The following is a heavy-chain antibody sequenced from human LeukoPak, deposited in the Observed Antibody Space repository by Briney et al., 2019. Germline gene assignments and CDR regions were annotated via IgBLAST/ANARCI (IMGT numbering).Heavy chain of an antibody. D-gene: IGHD3-3*01. J-gene: IGHJ6*03. CDR3: AKGTQYFWSAYYYYMDV. CDR2: ISYDGSNK. Sequence: GGSLRLSCAASGFTFSSYAMHWVRQAPGKGLEWVAVISYDGSNKYYADSVKGRFTISRDNSKNTLYLQMNSLRAEDTAVYYCAKGTQYFWSAYYYYMDVWGKGTTVTVSS. CDR1: GFTFSSYA. V-gene: IGHV3-30-3*01.